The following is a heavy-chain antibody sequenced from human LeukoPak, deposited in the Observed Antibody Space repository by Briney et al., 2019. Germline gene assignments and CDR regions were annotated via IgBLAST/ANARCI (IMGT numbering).Heavy chain of an antibody. J-gene: IGHJ4*02. V-gene: IGHV3-20*04. CDR1: GFTFGNYG. D-gene: IGHD2-21*02. Sequence: GSLRLSCAASGFTFGNYGMSWVRQAPGKGLEWVSGINWNGGSTGYADSVEGRFTISRDNAKNSQYLQMNSLRVEDTALYYCARAQTYGDSRLLLDYWGQGTLVTVSS. CDR3: ARAQTYGDSRLLLDY. CDR2: INWNGGST.